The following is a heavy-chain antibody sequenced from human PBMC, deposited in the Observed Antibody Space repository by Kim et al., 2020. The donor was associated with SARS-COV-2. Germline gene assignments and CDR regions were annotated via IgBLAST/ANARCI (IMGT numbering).Heavy chain of an antibody. J-gene: IGHJ4*02. CDR3: ARVNVSAARTFDY. Sequence: YHPSRKSRVTISVDTSKNQFSLKLSSVTAADTAVYYCARVNVSAARTFDYWGQGTLVTVSS. V-gene: IGHV4-59*01. D-gene: IGHD6-6*01.